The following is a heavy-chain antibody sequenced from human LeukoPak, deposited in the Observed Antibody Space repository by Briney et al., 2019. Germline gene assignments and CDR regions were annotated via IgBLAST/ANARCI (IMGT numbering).Heavy chain of an antibody. V-gene: IGHV4-38-2*02. J-gene: IGHJ4*02. CDR1: GYPLTSGYY. D-gene: IGHD6-6*01. Sequence: PSETLSLTCSVSGYPLTSGYYWGWIRQPPGKGLEWIGTIYHSGSTYYNPSLKSRVTISVDMSKNQLSLKMSSVTAADTAVYYCARGAIAPRLLSYWGQGTLVTVSS. CDR3: ARGAIAPRLLSY. CDR2: IYHSGST.